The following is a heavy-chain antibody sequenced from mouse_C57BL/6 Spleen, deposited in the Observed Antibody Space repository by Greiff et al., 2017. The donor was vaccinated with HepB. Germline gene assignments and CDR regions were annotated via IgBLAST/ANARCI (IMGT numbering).Heavy chain of an antibody. CDR2: IDPETGGT. V-gene: IGHV1-15*01. J-gene: IGHJ2*01. CDR3: TTITTPYFDY. CDR1: GYTFTDYE. D-gene: IGHD2-4*01. Sequence: VQLVESGAELVRPGASVTLSCKASGYTFTDYEMHWVKQTPVHGLEWIGAIDPETGGTAYNQKFKGKAILTADKSSSTAYMELRSLTSEDSAVYYCTTITTPYFDYWGQGTTLTVSS.